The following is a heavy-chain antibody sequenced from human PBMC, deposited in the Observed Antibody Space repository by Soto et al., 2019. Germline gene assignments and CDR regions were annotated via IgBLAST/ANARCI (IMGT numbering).Heavy chain of an antibody. V-gene: IGHV5-10-1*01. CDR1: GYSFTSYW. J-gene: IGHJ6*02. CDR3: ARRGYSYGLSFYYYYGMDV. Sequence: GESLKISCKGSGYSFTSYWISWVRQMPGKGVEWMGRIDPSDSYTNYSPSFQGHVTISADKSISTAYLQWSSLKASDTAMYYCARRGYSYGLSFYYYYGMDVWGQGTTVTVSS. CDR2: IDPSDSYT. D-gene: IGHD5-18*01.